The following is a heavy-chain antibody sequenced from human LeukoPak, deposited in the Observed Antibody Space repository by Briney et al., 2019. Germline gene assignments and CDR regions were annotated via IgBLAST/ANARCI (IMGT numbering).Heavy chain of an antibody. CDR3: ARDGNSGYDLTYYYGMGA. CDR1: GFSFSSFA. D-gene: IGHD5-12*01. CDR2: TPYDGNTK. J-gene: IGHJ6*02. V-gene: IGHV3-30-3*01. Sequence: GGSLRLSCAASGFSFSSFAMHWVRQAPGKGLEWVAVTPYDGNTKYYADSVLGRFTISRDNSKNTLYLQMNSLRPEDTALYYCARDGNSGYDLTYYYGMGAWGQGTPVTVSS.